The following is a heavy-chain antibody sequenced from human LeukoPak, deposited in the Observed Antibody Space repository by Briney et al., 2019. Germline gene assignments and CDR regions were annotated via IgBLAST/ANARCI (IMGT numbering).Heavy chain of an antibody. CDR2: ISDDGSNI. D-gene: IGHD2/OR15-2a*01. J-gene: IGHJ4*02. Sequence: PGRSLRLSCAASGFTFRSYGMHWVRQAPGKGLEWEALISDDGSNIYYADSVKGRFTISRDSSKNTLSLQMSSLRVEDTAVYYCARDNKRFSCDYWGQGTLVTVSS. CDR3: ARDNKRFSCDY. CDR1: GFTFRSYG. V-gene: IGHV3-30*03.